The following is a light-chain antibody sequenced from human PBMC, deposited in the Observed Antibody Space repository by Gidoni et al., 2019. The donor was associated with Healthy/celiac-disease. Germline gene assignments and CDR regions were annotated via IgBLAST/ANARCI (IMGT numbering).Light chain of an antibody. V-gene: IGKV6-21*02. J-gene: IGKJ1*01. CDR3: HQSSSLLWT. CDR2: YAS. Sequence: DIVLTQSPDFQHATPKEKVTITCRASQSIGSSLHWYQQKPDQAPKLLIKYASQSIPGVPSRFSGSGSGTDFTLTINSLEAEDAATYYCHQSSSLLWTFGQGTKVEIK. CDR1: QSIGSS.